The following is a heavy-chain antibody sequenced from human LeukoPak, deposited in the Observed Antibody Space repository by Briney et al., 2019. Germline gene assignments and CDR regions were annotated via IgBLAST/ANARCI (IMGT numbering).Heavy chain of an antibody. CDR2: ISYDGGNK. CDR3: ARPPYDDRSYYFDY. D-gene: IGHD3-22*01. V-gene: IGHV3-30-3*01. Sequence: GGSLRLSCAASGFTFSSYAMHWVRQAPGKGLEWVAVISYDGGNKYYADSVKGRFTISRDNSKNTLYLQMNSLRAEDTAVYYCARPPYDDRSYYFDYWGQGTLVTVSS. CDR1: GFTFSSYA. J-gene: IGHJ4*02.